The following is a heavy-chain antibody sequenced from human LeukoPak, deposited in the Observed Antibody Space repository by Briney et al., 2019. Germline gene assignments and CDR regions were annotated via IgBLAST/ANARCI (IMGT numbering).Heavy chain of an antibody. J-gene: IGHJ4*02. CDR3: VGSSGYYYGFDY. V-gene: IGHV3-72*01. D-gene: IGHD3-22*01. Sequence: PGGSLRLSCAASGFTFSDYHMDWVRQAPGKGLEWVGRSRNKANSYTTEYAASVKGRFTISRDDSKNSLYLQMNSLKTEETAVYYCVGSSGYYYGFDYWGQGTMVTVSS. CDR1: GFTFSDYH. CDR2: SRNKANSYTT.